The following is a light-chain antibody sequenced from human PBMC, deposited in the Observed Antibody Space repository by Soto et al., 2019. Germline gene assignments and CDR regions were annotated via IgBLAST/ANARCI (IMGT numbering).Light chain of an antibody. CDR2: TAS. J-gene: IGKJ4*01. Sequence: DIQMTQSPSSLSASVGDSVTITCRASQGINKVLAWVQQKPGTAPKSLISTASRLQSGVPSRFSDSESGTHFTLTINNLQPEDFATYYCQQYESFPLTFGGGTRVEIK. CDR1: QGINKV. CDR3: QQYESFPLT. V-gene: IGKV1-16*01.